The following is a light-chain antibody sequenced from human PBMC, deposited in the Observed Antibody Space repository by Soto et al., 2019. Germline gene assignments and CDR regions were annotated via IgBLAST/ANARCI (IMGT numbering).Light chain of an antibody. CDR3: QQYYSPTYT. CDR2: WAS. V-gene: IGKV4-1*01. CDR1: QSVLYSSNNKND. Sequence: DIVMTQSPDSLAVSLGERATINGKSSQSVLYSSNNKNDIGWYQQKPGQPPKLLIYWASTRESGVTDRFSGCGSGTDFTLTINSLQADDVAVYYGQQYYSPTYTFGKGTQLEIK. J-gene: IGKJ2*01.